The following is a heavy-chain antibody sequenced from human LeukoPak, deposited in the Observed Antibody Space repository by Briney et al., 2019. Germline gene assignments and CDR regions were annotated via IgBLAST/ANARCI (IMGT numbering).Heavy chain of an antibody. Sequence: SQTLSLTCTVSGGSISSGSYYWSWIRQPTGKGLEWIGRTYTSGSTNYNPSLKSRVTISVDTSKNQFSLKLSSVTAADTAVYYCARIAAAGPSYYYYYMDVWGKGTTVTVSS. CDR2: TYTSGST. J-gene: IGHJ6*03. D-gene: IGHD6-13*01. CDR3: ARIAAAGPSYYYYYMDV. V-gene: IGHV4-61*02. CDR1: GGSISSGSYY.